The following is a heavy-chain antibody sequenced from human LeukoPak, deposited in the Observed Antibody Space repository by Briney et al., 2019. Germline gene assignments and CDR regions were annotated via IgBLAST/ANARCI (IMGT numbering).Heavy chain of an antibody. CDR2: IKQDGSEK. CDR3: ARDRRDYYGSGSYDY. J-gene: IGHJ4*02. D-gene: IGHD3-10*01. CDR1: GFIFSGSA. Sequence: PGGSLRLSCAASGFIFSGSAMNWVRQAPGKGLEWVANIKQDGSEKYYVDSVKGRFTISRDNAKNSLYLQMNSLRAEDTAVYYCARDRRDYYGSGSYDYWGQGTLVTVSS. V-gene: IGHV3-7*01.